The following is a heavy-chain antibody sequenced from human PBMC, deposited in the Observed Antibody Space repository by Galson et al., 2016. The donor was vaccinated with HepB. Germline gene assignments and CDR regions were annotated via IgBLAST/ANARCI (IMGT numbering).Heavy chain of an antibody. CDR3: ARIRINDYVWGSYRLRSIYGMDV. CDR1: GFSLSTSGMC. Sequence: PSLVKPTQTLTLTCTFSGFSLSTSGMCVSWIRQTPGKALEWLARIDWDDDKYYSTSLKTRLTISKETSKNQVVLTMTNMDPVDTATYYCARIRINDYVWGSYRLRSIYGMDVRGQGTTVTVSS. D-gene: IGHD3-16*02. CDR2: IDWDDDK. V-gene: IGHV2-70*11. J-gene: IGHJ6*02.